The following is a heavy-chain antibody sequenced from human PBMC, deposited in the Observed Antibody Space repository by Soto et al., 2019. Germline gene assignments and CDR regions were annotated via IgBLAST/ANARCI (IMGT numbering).Heavy chain of an antibody. D-gene: IGHD4-17*01. CDR3: AKDMKSGGMTTSPYFHS. Sequence: EVQLVESGGGLVQPGRSLRLSCVASGLTADDYALHWVRQAPGKGLEWVSGISSNSDTIHYADSVKGRFTISRENAKNSLSLQMNSLRPQATAVYSCAKDMKSGGMTTSPYFHSWGQRTRVTVSS. CDR1: GLTADDYA. J-gene: IGHJ4*02. CDR2: ISSNSDTI. V-gene: IGHV3-9*02.